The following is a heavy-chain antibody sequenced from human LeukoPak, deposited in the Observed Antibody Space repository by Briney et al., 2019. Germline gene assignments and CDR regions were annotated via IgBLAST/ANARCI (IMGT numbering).Heavy chain of an antibody. V-gene: IGHV4-30-4*08. D-gene: IGHD3-22*01. Sequence: SQTLSLTCTVSGGSISSGDYYWSWIRQPPGKGLEWIGYIYYSGSTYYNPSLKSRVTISVDTSKNQFSLKLSSVTAADTAVYYCARNTCYYDSSGYKGPSYYYYYYMDVWGKGTTVTVSS. CDR3: ARNTCYYDSSGYKGPSYYYYYYMDV. CDR2: IYYSGST. CDR1: GGSISSGDYY. J-gene: IGHJ6*03.